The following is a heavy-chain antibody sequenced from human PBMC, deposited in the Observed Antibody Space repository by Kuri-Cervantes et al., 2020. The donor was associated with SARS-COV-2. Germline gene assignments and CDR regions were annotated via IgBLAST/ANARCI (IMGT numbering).Heavy chain of an antibody. J-gene: IGHJ4*02. Sequence: ETLSLTCAASGFTFSSYSMNWVRQAPGKGLEWVSSISSSSSYIYYADSVKGRFAISRDNSKNTLYLQMNSLRAEDTAVYYCAKGEDGYDYVWGSYPEDGFGYWGQGTLVTVSS. D-gene: IGHD3-16*01. CDR2: ISSSSSYI. V-gene: IGHV3-21*01. CDR1: GFTFSSYS. CDR3: AKGEDGYDYVWGSYPEDGFGY.